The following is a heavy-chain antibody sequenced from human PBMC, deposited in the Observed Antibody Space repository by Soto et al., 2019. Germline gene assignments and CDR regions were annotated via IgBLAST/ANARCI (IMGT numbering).Heavy chain of an antibody. D-gene: IGHD3-9*01. Sequence: GWIRQPPGKGLEWIGSIYYSGSTYYNPSLKSRVTISVDTSKNQFSLKLSSVTAADTAVYYCATQYYDILTGYTYGLGFDYWGQGTLVTVSS. CDR2: IYYSGST. V-gene: IGHV4-39*01. CDR3: ATQYYDILTGYTYGLGFDY. J-gene: IGHJ4*02.